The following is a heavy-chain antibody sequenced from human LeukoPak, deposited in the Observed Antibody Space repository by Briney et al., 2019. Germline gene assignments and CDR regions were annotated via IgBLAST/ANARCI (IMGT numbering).Heavy chain of an antibody. CDR1: GYTFTGYY. D-gene: IGHD3-22*01. CDR2: INPNSGGT. V-gene: IGHV1-2*02. J-gene: IGHJ3*02. Sequence: ASVKVSCKASGYTFTGYYMHWVRPAPGQGLEWMGWINPNSGGTNYAQKFQGRVTMTRDTSISTAYMELSRLRSDDTAVYYCARESDSSGYYYPDIWGQGTMVTVSS. CDR3: ARESDSSGYYYPDI.